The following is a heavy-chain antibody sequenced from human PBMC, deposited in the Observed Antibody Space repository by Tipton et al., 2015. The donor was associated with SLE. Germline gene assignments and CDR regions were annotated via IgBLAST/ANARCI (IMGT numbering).Heavy chain of an antibody. CDR2: IYATGIT. Sequence: TLSLTCTVSGGSISSGSYYWSWIRQPAGKGLEWIGHIYATGITNYNPSLKSRVTISVDTSKNQFSRKLSSVPAADTAVYYCARDKNGDYYDYWGQGTLVTVSS. J-gene: IGHJ4*02. V-gene: IGHV4-61*09. CDR3: ARDKNGDYYDY. D-gene: IGHD4-17*01. CDR1: GGSISSGSYY.